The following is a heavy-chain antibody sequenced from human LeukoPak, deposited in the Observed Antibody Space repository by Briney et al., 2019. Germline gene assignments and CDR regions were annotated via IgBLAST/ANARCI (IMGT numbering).Heavy chain of an antibody. CDR1: GFTFSSYG. J-gene: IGHJ4*02. V-gene: IGHV3-30*02. CDR2: IRYDGSNK. Sequence: GGSLRLSCAASGFTFSSYGMHWVRQAPGKGLEWVAFIRYDGSNKYYADSVKGRFTISRDNSKNTLYLQMNSLRAEDTAVYYCVRDSPHSGFNIDFDYWGQGTLVTVSS. D-gene: IGHD2-15*01. CDR3: VRDSPHSGFNIDFDY.